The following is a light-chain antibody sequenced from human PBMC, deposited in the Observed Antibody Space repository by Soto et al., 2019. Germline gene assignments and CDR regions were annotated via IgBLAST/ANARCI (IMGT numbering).Light chain of an antibody. CDR3: QQYGGPPET. Sequence: EIVLTQSPGTLSLSPGERATLSCRASQSVSSNKLAWYQQKPGQAPRLLIYGASSRATGIPDRFSGSGSGTDLTVTISRLEPEDFAVYYCQQYGGPPETFGHGTKLEIK. V-gene: IGKV3-20*01. CDR2: GAS. CDR1: QSVSSNK. J-gene: IGKJ2*01.